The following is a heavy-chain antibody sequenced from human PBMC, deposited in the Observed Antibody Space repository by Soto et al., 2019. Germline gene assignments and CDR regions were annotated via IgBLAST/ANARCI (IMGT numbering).Heavy chain of an antibody. CDR2: IYHSGST. Sequence: SETLSLTCTVSGASISSGPYYLSWVRQHPGKGLEWIGYIYHSGSTYYNPSLESRLIISLDTSKNQFSLKMSSVTAADTAVYYCARGRTASTTYYYGMDVWGQGTTVT. CDR1: GASISSGPYY. D-gene: IGHD2-21*02. J-gene: IGHJ6*02. V-gene: IGHV4-31*03. CDR3: ARGRTASTTYYYGMDV.